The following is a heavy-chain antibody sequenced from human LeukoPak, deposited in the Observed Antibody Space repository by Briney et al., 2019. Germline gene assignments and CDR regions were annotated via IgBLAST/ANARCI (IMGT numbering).Heavy chain of an antibody. CDR2: IYYSGST. CDR3: ASLPAAYSSSWNDYYYYYYMDV. D-gene: IGHD6-13*01. J-gene: IGHJ6*03. Sequence: SETLSLTCTVSGGSISSYYWSWIRKPPGKGLEWIGYIYYSGSTNYNPSLKSRVTISVDTSKNQFSLKLSSVTAADTAVYYCASLPAAYSSSWNDYYYYYYMDVWGKGTTVTVSS. CDR1: GGSISSYY. V-gene: IGHV4-59*08.